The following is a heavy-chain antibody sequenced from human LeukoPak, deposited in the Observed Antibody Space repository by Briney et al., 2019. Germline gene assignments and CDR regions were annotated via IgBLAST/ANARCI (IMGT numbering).Heavy chain of an antibody. D-gene: IGHD3-10*01. J-gene: IGHJ4*02. CDR1: GYTFTRYY. V-gene: IGHV1-46*01. CDR3: ARGPVYGSGSYYPSDY. CDR2: INPSGGST. Sequence: ASVKVSCKASGYTFTRYYMHWVRQAPGQGLEWMGIINPSGGSTNHAQKFQGRVTMTRDMSTRTVYMELSSLRSEDAAVYYCARGPVYGSGSYYPSDYWGQGTLVTVTS.